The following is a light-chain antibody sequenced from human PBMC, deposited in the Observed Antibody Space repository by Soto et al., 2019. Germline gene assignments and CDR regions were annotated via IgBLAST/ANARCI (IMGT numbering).Light chain of an antibody. J-gene: IGKJ2*01. CDR1: QSVSSSSY. Sequence: EIVLTQSPGTLSLSPGERATLSCRASQSVSSSSYLAWYQQKPGQAPRLLIYGASSRATGIPDRFSGSGSGTGFTLTISRLEPEDVAVYYGHQYGSSPSYTFGQGAKLEIK. CDR3: HQYGSSPSYT. CDR2: GAS. V-gene: IGKV3-20*01.